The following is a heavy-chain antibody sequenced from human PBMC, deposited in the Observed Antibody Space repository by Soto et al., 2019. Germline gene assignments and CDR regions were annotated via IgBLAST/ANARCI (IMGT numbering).Heavy chain of an antibody. J-gene: IGHJ4*02. CDR1: GFTFSSYC. V-gene: IGHV3-33*01. CDR3: ARDLNRFGELYFDY. Sequence: GGSLRLSCAASGFTFSSYCMHWVRQAPGKGLEWVAVIWYDGSNKYYADSVKGRFTISRDNSKNTLYLQMNSLRAEDTAVYYCARDLNRFGELYFDYWGQGTLVTVSS. CDR2: IWYDGSNK. D-gene: IGHD3-10*01.